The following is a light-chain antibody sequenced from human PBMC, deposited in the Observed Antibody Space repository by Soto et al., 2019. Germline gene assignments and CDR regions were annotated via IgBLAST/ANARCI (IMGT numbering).Light chain of an antibody. V-gene: IGLV1-40*01. CDR2: GNS. J-gene: IGLJ2*01. CDR1: SSNIGAGYD. CDR3: QSSDSRLSGHVV. Sequence: QSVLTQPPSVSGAPGQRVTISCTGSSSNIGAGYDVHWYQQLPGTAPKLLIYGNSNRPSGVPDRFSGSKSGTSASLAITGLQAEDDAYYYCQSSDSRLSGHVVFGGGTKLTVL.